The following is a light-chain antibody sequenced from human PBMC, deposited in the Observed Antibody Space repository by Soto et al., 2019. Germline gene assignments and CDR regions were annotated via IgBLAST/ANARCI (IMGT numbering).Light chain of an antibody. V-gene: IGKV1-12*01. Sequence: DIQMTQSPSTLSASVGDRVTITCRASQSISSWLAWYQQKPGKAPKLLIYAASTLQSGVPSRFSGSTSGTDFTLTISSLQPEDFATYYCQQANSFPITFGQGARLEI. CDR3: QQANSFPIT. CDR2: AAS. CDR1: QSISSW. J-gene: IGKJ5*01.